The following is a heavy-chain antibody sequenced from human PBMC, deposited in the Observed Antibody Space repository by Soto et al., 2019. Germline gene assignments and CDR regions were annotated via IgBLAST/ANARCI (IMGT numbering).Heavy chain of an antibody. J-gene: IGHJ5*02. Sequence: QVQLVQSGAEVKKPGASVKVSCKASGYTFSTYGFSWVRQAPGQGLEWMGWIGADNGDTNYAQNFQGRVTMTKDTSTTTSYMELRSLTSDDTAVYFCARDWKGAEGFDPGGQGTLVTVSS. CDR1: GYTFSTYG. CDR3: ARDWKGAEGFDP. D-gene: IGHD1-1*01. CDR2: IGADNGDT. V-gene: IGHV1-18*01.